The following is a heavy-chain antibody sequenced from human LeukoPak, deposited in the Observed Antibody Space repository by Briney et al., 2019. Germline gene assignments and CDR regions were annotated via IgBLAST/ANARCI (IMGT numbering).Heavy chain of an antibody. D-gene: IGHD6-6*01. V-gene: IGHV1-8*01. J-gene: IGHJ5*02. CDR3: ARAARRRANWFDP. Sequence: GASVKVSCKASGYTLTSYDINWVRQATGQGLEWMGWMNPNSGNTGYAQKFQGRVAMTRNTSISTAYMELSSLRSEDTAVYYCARAARRRANWFDPWGQGTLVTVSS. CDR2: MNPNSGNT. CDR1: GYTLTSYD.